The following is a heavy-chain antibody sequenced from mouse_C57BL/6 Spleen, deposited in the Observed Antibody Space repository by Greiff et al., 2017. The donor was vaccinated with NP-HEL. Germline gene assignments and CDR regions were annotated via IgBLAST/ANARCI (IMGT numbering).Heavy chain of an antibody. CDR2: IDPSDSYT. D-gene: IGHD3-2*02. CDR1: GYTFTSYW. CDR3: AKGEAAQATFDY. V-gene: IGHV1-69*01. Sequence: QVQLKQPGAELVMPGASVKLSCKASGYTFTSYWMHWVKQRPGQGLEWIGEIDPSDSYTNYNQKFKGKSTLTVDKSSSTAYMQLSSLTSEDSAVYYCAKGEAAQATFDYWGQGTTLTVSS. J-gene: IGHJ2*01.